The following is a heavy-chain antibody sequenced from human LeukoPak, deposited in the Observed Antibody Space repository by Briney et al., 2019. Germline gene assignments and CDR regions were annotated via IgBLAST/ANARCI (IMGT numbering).Heavy chain of an antibody. V-gene: IGHV3-7*01. CDR1: GFSFRDYW. Sequence: GGSLRLSCGASGFSFRDYWMSWVRQAPGKGLEWVADITPDGSGKTYVDSVKGRFTISRDNAKNSLYLQMNSLRAEDTAVYYCAREAASETWFDPWGQGTLVTVSS. D-gene: IGHD6-13*01. J-gene: IGHJ5*02. CDR2: ITPDGSGK. CDR3: AREAASETWFDP.